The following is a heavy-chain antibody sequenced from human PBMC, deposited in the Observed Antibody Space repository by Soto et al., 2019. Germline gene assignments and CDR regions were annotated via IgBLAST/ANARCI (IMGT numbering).Heavy chain of an antibody. D-gene: IGHD3-9*01. CDR1: GYTFTSYA. CDR3: ARGDFYLSRYFDWLSPHYYYYGMDV. V-gene: IGHV7-4-1*01. CDR2: INTNTGNP. J-gene: IGHJ6*02. Sequence: ASVKVSCKASGYTFTSYAMNWVRQAPGQGLEWMGWINTNTGNPTYAQGFTGRFVFSLDTSVSTAYLQICSLKAEDTAVYYCARGDFYLSRYFDWLSPHYYYYGMDVWGQGTTVTVSS.